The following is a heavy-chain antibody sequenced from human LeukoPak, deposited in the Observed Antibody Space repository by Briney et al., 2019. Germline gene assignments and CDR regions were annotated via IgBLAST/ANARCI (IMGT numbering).Heavy chain of an antibody. CDR2: IKQDGSEK. V-gene: IGHV3-7*01. Sequence: GGSLRLSCAASGFTFSSYWMSWVRQAPGKGLERVANIKQDGSEKYYVESVKVRFTISRDNAKNSLYLQMNSLRAEDTAVYYCARDDSDYGDYERFDYWGQGTLVTVSS. CDR1: GFTFSSYW. J-gene: IGHJ4*02. D-gene: IGHD4-17*01. CDR3: ARDDSDYGDYERFDY.